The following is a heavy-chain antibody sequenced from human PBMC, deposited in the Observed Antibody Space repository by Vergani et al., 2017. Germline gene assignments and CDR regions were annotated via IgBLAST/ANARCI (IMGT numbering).Heavy chain of an antibody. D-gene: IGHD6-13*01. V-gene: IGHV3-30*18. CDR2: ISYDGSNK. J-gene: IGHJ4*02. Sequence: VQLVESGGGVVQPGRSLRLSCAASGFTFSSYGMHWVRQAPGKGLEWVAVISYDGSNKYYADSVKGRFTISRDNSKNTLYLQMNSLRAEDTAVYYCAKTWAAGIAAFYWGQGTLVTVSS. CDR3: AKTWAAGIAAFY. CDR1: GFTFSSYG.